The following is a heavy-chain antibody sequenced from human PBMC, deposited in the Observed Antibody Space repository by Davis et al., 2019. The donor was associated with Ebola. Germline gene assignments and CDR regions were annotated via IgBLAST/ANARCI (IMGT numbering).Heavy chain of an antibody. CDR2: IYPGDSDT. CDR1: GYSFTSYW. Sequence: GESLKISCKGSGYSFTSYWIGWVRQMPGKGLEWMGIIYPGDSDTRYSPSFQGQVTISADESISTAYLQWSSLKASDTAMYYCARRGGYCSGGSCYSASADYWGQGTLVTVSS. CDR3: ARRGGYCSGGSCYSASADY. J-gene: IGHJ4*02. V-gene: IGHV5-51*01. D-gene: IGHD2-15*01.